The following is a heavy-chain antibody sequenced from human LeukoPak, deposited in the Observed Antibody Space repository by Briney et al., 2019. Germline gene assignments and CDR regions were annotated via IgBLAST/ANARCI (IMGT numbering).Heavy chain of an antibody. D-gene: IGHD2/OR15-2a*01. CDR2: ISDIGSI. CDR1: GGSLSSYY. V-gene: IGHV4-59*08. CDR3: AGHHPRNTVDF. J-gene: IGHJ4*02. Sequence: SETLSLTCTVSGGSLSSYYWSWIRQPPGKGLEWIAYISDIGSINYNPSLKSRVPISLDTSKNQFSLKLSSVTAADTAVYYCAGHHPRNTVDFWGQGTLVTVSS.